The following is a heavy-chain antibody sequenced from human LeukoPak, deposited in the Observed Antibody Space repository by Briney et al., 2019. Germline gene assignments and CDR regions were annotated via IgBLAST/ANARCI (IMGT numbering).Heavy chain of an antibody. V-gene: IGHV4-4*07. J-gene: IGHJ2*01. CDR3: ARLLLLEGEVFSDL. CDR1: AGSISNYC. CDR2: IYTSGSA. Sequence: SETLSLTCTVSAGSISNYCWSWIRQPAGKGLEWIGRIYTSGSADYNASLKSRATMSVDTSENQFSLKLSSVTAADTAVYFCARLLLLEGEVFSDLWGRGTLVTVSS. D-gene: IGHD2/OR15-2a*01.